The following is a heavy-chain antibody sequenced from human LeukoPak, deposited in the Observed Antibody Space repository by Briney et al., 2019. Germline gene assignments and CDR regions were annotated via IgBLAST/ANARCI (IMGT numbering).Heavy chain of an antibody. Sequence: SETLSLTCTVSGGSISSRTYYWGWIRQPPGKGLEWISNIYYSGSTYYNPSLKSRVTISVDTSTNQFSLKLTSVTAADTAVYYCARWLEKNDFDYWGQGTLVTVSS. CDR1: GGSISSRTYY. CDR2: IYYSGST. D-gene: IGHD6-19*01. J-gene: IGHJ4*02. CDR3: ARWLEKNDFDY. V-gene: IGHV4-39*07.